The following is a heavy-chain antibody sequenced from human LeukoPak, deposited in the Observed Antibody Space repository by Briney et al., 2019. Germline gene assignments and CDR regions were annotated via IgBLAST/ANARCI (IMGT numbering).Heavy chain of an antibody. Sequence: GASVKVSCKASGGTFSSYAISWVRQAPGQGLEWMGGIIPIFGTASYAQKFQGRVTITADESTSTAYMELSSLRSEDTAVYYCARDLMKDKYYYYGMDVWGQGTTVTVSS. CDR1: GGTFSSYA. D-gene: IGHD2-8*01. J-gene: IGHJ6*02. V-gene: IGHV1-69*13. CDR2: IIPIFGTA. CDR3: ARDLMKDKYYYYGMDV.